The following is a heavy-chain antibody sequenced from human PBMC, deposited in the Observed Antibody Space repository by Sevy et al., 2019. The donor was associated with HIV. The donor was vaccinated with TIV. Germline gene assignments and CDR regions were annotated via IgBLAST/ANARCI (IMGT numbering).Heavy chain of an antibody. V-gene: IGHV3-33*01. J-gene: IGHJ6*02. CDR3: ARDATYCSSTSCYLDYYYYYGMDV. D-gene: IGHD2-2*01. Sequence: GGSLRLSCAASGFTFSSYGMHWVRQAPGKGLEWVAGIWYDGSNKYYADSVKGRFTISRDNSKNTLYLQMNSLRAEDTVVNYCARDATYCSSTSCYLDYYYYYGMDVWGQGTTVTVSS. CDR1: GFTFSSYG. CDR2: IWYDGSNK.